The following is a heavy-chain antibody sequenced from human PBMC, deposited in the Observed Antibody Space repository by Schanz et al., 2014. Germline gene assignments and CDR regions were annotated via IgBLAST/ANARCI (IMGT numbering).Heavy chain of an antibody. V-gene: IGHV3-21*02. CDR1: GFTFSSYN. Sequence: EVQLVESGGGLVRPGASLRLSCAASGFTFSSYNINWVRQAPGKGLEYISSISPSSSYIYYADSVKGRFTISRDNAKNSLYLQMNSLRAEDAAVYYCAKDMNREATAPESWGQGTLVVVSS. J-gene: IGHJ5*02. CDR2: ISPSSSYI. CDR3: AKDMNREATAPES. D-gene: IGHD5-12*01.